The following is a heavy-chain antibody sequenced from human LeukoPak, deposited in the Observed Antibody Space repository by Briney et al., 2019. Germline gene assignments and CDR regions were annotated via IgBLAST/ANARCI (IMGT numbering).Heavy chain of an antibody. CDR1: GGSISSIDYY. CDR2: THHRGLT. CDR3: AREPMVRGVIFGFDP. J-gene: IGHJ5*02. Sequence: SETLSLTCSVSGGSISSIDYYWSWVRQHPGKGLEWIGYTHHRGLTYYNPSLKNRVTISVDTSKNQFSLKLSSVTAADTAVYYCAREPMVRGVIFGFDPWGQGTLVTVSS. V-gene: IGHV4-31*03. D-gene: IGHD3-10*01.